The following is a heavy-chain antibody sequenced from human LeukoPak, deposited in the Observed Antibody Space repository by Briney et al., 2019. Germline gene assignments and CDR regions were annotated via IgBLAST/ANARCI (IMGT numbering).Heavy chain of an antibody. D-gene: IGHD2-15*01. CDR3: ARDATCSGGSCYRGYYYYGMDV. CDR1: GGSISSGSYY. CDR2: IYASGST. V-gene: IGHV4-61*02. Sequence: SQTLSLTCTVSGGSISSGSYYWSWIRQPAGKGLEWIGRIYASGSTNYNPSLKSRVTISVATSKNEFCLKLSSVTAADTAVYYCARDATCSGGSCYRGYYYYGMDVWGQGTTVTVSS. J-gene: IGHJ6*02.